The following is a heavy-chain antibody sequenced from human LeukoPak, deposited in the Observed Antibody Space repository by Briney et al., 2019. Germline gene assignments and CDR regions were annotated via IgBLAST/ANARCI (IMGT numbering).Heavy chain of an antibody. Sequence: SETLSLTCAVSGYSISSGYYWGWIRQPPGKGLEWIGSIYHSGSTYYNPSLKSRVTISVDTSKNQFSLKLSSVTAADTAVYYWARHTVTADSFDNWGQGTMVNGSS. CDR2: IYHSGST. CDR3: ARHTVTADSFDN. CDR1: GYSISSGYY. D-gene: IGHD2-2*02. V-gene: IGHV4-38-2*01. J-gene: IGHJ3*02.